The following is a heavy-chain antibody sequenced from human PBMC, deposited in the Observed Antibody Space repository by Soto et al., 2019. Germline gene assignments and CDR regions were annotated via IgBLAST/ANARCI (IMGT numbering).Heavy chain of an antibody. CDR3: ARGRTAMGAYYCYYGMDV. J-gene: IGHJ6*02. CDR2: INHSGST. D-gene: IGHD5-18*01. Sequence: PSETLSLTCAVYSGSFSGYCWSWIRQPPGKGLEWIGEINHSGSTNYNPSLKSRVTISVDKSKNQFSLKLSSVAAADTAVYYCARGRTAMGAYYCYYGMDVWGQGTTVTVSS. V-gene: IGHV4-34*01. CDR1: SGSFSGYC.